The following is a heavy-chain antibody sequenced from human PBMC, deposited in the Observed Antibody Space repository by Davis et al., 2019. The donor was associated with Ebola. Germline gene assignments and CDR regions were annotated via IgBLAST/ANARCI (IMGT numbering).Heavy chain of an antibody. CDR2: ISSSSSYI. Sequence: GESLKISCAASGFTFSSYSMNWVRQAPGKGLEWVSSISSSSSYIYYADSVKGRFTISRDNAKNSLYLQMNSLRAEDTAVYYCARALLGSSGMDVWGKGTTVTVSS. D-gene: IGHD1-26*01. CDR3: ARALLGSSGMDV. J-gene: IGHJ6*04. V-gene: IGHV3-21*01. CDR1: GFTFSSYS.